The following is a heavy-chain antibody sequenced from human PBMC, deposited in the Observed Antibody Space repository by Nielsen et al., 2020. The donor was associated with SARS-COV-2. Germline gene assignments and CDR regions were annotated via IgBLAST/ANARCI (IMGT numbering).Heavy chain of an antibody. J-gene: IGHJ6*03. V-gene: IGHV4-59*01. CDR1: GGSISSYY. CDR3: ARVTSYPTYYYGSGSYYNSYYYYMDV. Sequence: GSLRLSCTVSGGSISSYYWSWIRQPPGKGLEWIGYIYYSGSTNYNPSLKSRVTISVDTSKNQFSLKLSSVTAADTAVYYCARVTSYPTYYYGSGSYYNSYYYYMDVWGKGTTVTVSS. D-gene: IGHD3-10*01. CDR2: IYYSGST.